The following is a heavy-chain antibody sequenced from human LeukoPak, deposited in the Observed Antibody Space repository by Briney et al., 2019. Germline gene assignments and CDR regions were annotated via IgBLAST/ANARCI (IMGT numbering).Heavy chain of an antibody. J-gene: IGHJ6*03. Sequence: PGGSLRLSCAASGFTFDDYAMHWVRQAPGKGLEWVSGISWNSGSTGYADSVKGRFTISRDNAKNSLYLQMNSLRAEDTAVCYCARDQAVAAYYYYYYMDVWGKGTTVTVSS. CDR2: ISWNSGST. CDR1: GFTFDDYA. D-gene: IGHD6-19*01. V-gene: IGHV3-9*01. CDR3: ARDQAVAAYYYYYYMDV.